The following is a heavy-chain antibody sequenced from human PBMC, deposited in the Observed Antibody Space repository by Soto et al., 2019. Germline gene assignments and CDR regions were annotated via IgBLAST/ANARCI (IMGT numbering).Heavy chain of an antibody. CDR3: AMIRQLDWGWFDP. V-gene: IGHV3-48*02. Sequence: EVQLVESGGGLVQPGGSLRLSCAASGFTFSSYSMNWVRQAPGKGLEWVSYISSSSSTIYYADSVKGRFTISRDNAKNSLYLQMNRLRDEDTAVYYCAMIRQLDWGWFDPWGQGTLVTVSS. J-gene: IGHJ5*02. D-gene: IGHD6-6*01. CDR1: GFTFSSYS. CDR2: ISSSSSTI.